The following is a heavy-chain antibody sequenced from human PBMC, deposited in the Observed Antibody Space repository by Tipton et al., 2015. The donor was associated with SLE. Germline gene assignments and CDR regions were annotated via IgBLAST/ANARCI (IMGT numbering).Heavy chain of an antibody. D-gene: IGHD6-19*01. Sequence: SLRLSCAASGFTFSSYAMSWVRQAPGKGLEWVSAISGSGGSTYYADSVKGRFTISRDNSKNTLYLQMNSLRAEDTAVYYCAKKAPIAVAGTDWYFDLWCRGPLVTVSS. CDR3: AKKAPIAVAGTDWYFDL. CDR2: ISGSGGST. V-gene: IGHV3-23*01. CDR1: GFTFSSYA. J-gene: IGHJ2*01.